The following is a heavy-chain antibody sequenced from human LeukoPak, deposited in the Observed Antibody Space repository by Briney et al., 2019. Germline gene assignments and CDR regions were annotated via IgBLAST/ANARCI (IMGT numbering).Heavy chain of an antibody. D-gene: IGHD3-10*01. CDR2: IIPIFGAA. CDR3: ATDYGSGSYPNWFDP. CDR1: GGTFSSYA. V-gene: IGHV1-69*06. J-gene: IGHJ5*02. Sequence: GASVKVSCKASGGTFSSYAISWVRQAPGQGLEWMGGIIPIFGAANYAQKFQGRVTITADKSTSTAYMELSSLRSEDTAVYYCATDYGSGSYPNWFDPWGQGTLVTVSS.